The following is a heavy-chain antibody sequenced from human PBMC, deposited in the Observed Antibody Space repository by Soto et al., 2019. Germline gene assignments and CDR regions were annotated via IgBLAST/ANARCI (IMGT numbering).Heavy chain of an antibody. Sequence: QVQLQQWGAGLLKPSETLSLTCAVYGGSFSGYYWSWIRQPPGTGLEWIGEINHSGSTNYNPSLKSRVTISVDTSKNQFSLKLSSVTAADTAVYYCGLYYYGSGSYREFDYWGQGTLVTVSS. CDR1: GGSFSGYY. V-gene: IGHV4-34*01. CDR3: GLYYYGSGSYREFDY. D-gene: IGHD3-10*01. CDR2: INHSGST. J-gene: IGHJ4*02.